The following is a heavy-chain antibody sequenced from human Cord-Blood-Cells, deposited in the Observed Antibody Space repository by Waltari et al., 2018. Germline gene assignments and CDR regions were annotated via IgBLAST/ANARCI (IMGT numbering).Heavy chain of an antibody. V-gene: IGHV3-9*01. D-gene: IGHD3-3*01. Sequence: EVQLVESGGGLVQPGRSLRLYCAASGFTFDDYAMHWVRQAPGKGREWVSGISWNSGSIGYADSVKGRFTISRDNAKNSLYLQMNSLRAEDTALYYCAKDIVPVYDFWSGYDAFDIWGQGTMVTVSS. CDR3: AKDIVPVYDFWSGYDAFDI. J-gene: IGHJ3*02. CDR2: ISWNSGSI. CDR1: GFTFDDYA.